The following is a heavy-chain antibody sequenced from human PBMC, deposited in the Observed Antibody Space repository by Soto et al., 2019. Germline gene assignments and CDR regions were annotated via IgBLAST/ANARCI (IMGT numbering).Heavy chain of an antibody. CDR1: GGTFSSYA. V-gene: IGHV1-69*13. D-gene: IGHD3-9*01. CDR3: ARGANYDILTGSDSYYYYYGMDV. Sequence: SVEVSCKASGGTFSSYAISWVRQAPGQGLEWMGGIIPIFGTANYAQKFQGRVTITADESTSTAYMELSSLRSEDTAVYYCARGANYDILTGSDSYYYYYGMDVWGQGTTVTVSS. CDR2: IIPIFGTA. J-gene: IGHJ6*02.